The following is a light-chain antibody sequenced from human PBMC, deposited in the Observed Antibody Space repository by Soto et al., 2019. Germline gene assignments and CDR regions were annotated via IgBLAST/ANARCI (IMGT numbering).Light chain of an antibody. CDR3: QQYNSWTTIT. CDR1: QSISSK. CDR2: GAS. V-gene: IGKV3-15*01. Sequence: EIVMTQSPATLSVSPGERATLSCRASQSISSKLGWYQQRPGQAPRLLIYGASTRATGIPARFSGSGSGTVFTLTISSLQSEDSAVYYCQQYNSWTTITFGQGTRLETK. J-gene: IGKJ5*01.